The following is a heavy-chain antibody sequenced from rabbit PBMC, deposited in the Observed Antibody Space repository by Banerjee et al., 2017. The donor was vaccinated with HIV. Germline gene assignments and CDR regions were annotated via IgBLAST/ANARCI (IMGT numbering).Heavy chain of an antibody. J-gene: IGHJ2*01. CDR3: ARADYGADYAYAL. V-gene: IGHV1S40*01. D-gene: IGHD2-1*01. CDR2: IYIGSSIST. CDR1: GLDFSSSYW. Sequence: QSLEESGGDLVKPGASLTLTCTASGLDFSSSYWICWVRQAPGKGLEWITCIYIGSSISTYYASWAKGRFTISKTSSTTVTLQMTSLTAADTATYFCARADYGADYAYALWGPGTLVTVS.